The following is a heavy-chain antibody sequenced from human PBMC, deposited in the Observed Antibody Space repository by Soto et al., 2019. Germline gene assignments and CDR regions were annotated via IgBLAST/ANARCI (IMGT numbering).Heavy chain of an antibody. CDR1: GGSISSYY. J-gene: IGHJ4*02. CDR2: IYYSGST. V-gene: IGHV4-59*01. CDR3: ARVYAYYFDY. Sequence: PSETLSLTCTASGGSISSYYWSWIRQPPGKGLEWIGYIYYSGSTNYNPPLKSRVTISVDTSKNQFSLKLSSVTAADTAVYYCARVYAYYFDYWGQGTLVTVSS. D-gene: IGHD2-8*01.